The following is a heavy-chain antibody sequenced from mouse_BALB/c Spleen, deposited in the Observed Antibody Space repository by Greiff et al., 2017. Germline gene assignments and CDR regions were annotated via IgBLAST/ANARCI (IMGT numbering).Heavy chain of an antibody. J-gene: IGHJ2*01. V-gene: IGHV5-4*02. CDR3: ARRSFDY. CDR1: GFTFSDYY. Sequence: EVNVVESGGGLVKPGGSLKLSCAASGFTFSDYYMYWVRQTPEKRLEWVATISDGGSYTYYPDSVKGRFTISRDNAKNNLYLQMSSLKSEDTAMYYCARRSFDYWGQGTTLTVSS. CDR2: ISDGGSYT.